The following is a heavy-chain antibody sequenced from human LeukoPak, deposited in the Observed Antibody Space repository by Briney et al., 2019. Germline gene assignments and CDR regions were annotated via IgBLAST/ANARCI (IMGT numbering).Heavy chain of an antibody. CDR1: GFAFSNYA. CDR2: IKQDGSQE. V-gene: IGHV3-7*01. J-gene: IGHJ4*02. CDR3: ARGVPYDSWSGPHYSDY. D-gene: IGHD3-3*01. Sequence: GGSLRLSCAASGFAFSNYAMAWVRQAPGKGLEWVAHIKQDGSQEYYVDSVKGRFTISRDSAKNSLYLQMNSLRAEDTAVYYCARGVPYDSWSGPHYSDYWGQGTLVTVSS.